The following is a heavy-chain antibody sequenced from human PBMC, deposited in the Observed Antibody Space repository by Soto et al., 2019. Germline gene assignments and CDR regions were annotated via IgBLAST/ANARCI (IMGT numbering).Heavy chain of an antibody. CDR2: IWYDGSNK. Sequence: GGSLRLSCAASGFTFSSYGMHWVRQAPGKGLEWVAVIWYDGSNKYYADSVKGRFTISRDNSKNTLYLQMNSLRAEDTAVYYCARDRGYCSGGSCTHYYYYYGMDVWGQGTTVTVSS. CDR1: GFTFSSYG. D-gene: IGHD2-15*01. J-gene: IGHJ6*02. CDR3: ARDRGYCSGGSCTHYYYYYGMDV. V-gene: IGHV3-33*01.